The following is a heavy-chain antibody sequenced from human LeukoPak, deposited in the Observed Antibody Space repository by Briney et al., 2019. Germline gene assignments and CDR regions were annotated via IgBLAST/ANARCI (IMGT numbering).Heavy chain of an antibody. J-gene: IGHJ4*02. D-gene: IGHD3-22*01. V-gene: IGHV1-46*01. CDR3: ARDSRYYDSSTYYFDY. Sequence: ASVKVSCTASGYTFTSYYMHWVRQAPGQGLEWMGIINPSGGSTSYAQKFQGRVTMTRDTSTSTVYMELSSLRSEDTAVYYCARDSRYYDSSTYYFDYWGQGTLVTVSS. CDR2: INPSGGST. CDR1: GYTFTSYY.